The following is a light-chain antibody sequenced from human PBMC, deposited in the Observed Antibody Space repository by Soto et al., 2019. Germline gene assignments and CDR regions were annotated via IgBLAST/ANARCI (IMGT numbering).Light chain of an antibody. CDR2: GAS. V-gene: IGKV3-20*01. J-gene: IGKJ2*01. CDR3: QTYGSSPPYT. Sequence: EIVLTQSPGTLSLSPGERATLSCRASQSVSSSYLAWYQQKPGQAPRLLIYGASSRATGIPDRFSGSGSGTDFTLTIRRLEPEDFAVYYCQTYGSSPPYTFGQGTKLEIK. CDR1: QSVSSSY.